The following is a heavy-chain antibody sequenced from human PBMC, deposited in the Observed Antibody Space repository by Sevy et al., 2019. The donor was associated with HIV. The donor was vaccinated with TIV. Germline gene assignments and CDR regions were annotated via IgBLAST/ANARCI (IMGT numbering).Heavy chain of an antibody. CDR2: ISYDGSNK. CDR3: ARIFTYCGGDCYWEDAFDI. CDR1: GFTFSSYA. Sequence: GESLKISCAASGFTFSSYAMHWVRQAPGKGLEWVAVISYDGSNKYYADSVKGRFTISRDNSKNTLYLQMNSLRAEDTAVYYCARIFTYCGGDCYWEDAFDIWGQGTMVTVSS. V-gene: IGHV3-30-3*01. D-gene: IGHD2-21*02. J-gene: IGHJ3*02.